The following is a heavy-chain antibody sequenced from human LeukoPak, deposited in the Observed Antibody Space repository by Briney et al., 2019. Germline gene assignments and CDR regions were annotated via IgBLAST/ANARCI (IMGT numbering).Heavy chain of an antibody. CDR3: ARDLPDVLTGYSDNAFDI. CDR2: IKQDGSDK. Sequence: GGSLRLSCAVSGFTFSSYWMSWVRQAPGKGLEWVANIKQDGSDKNYVDSVKGRFTISRDNAKKVLYLQMNSLRAEDTAVYYCARDLPDVLTGYSDNAFDIWGQGTMVTVSS. CDR1: GFTFSSYW. V-gene: IGHV3-7*03. D-gene: IGHD3-9*01. J-gene: IGHJ3*02.